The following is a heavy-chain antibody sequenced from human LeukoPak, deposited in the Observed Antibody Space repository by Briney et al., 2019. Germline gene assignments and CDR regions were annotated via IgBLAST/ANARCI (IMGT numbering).Heavy chain of an antibody. V-gene: IGHV4-31*03. CDR2: IYYSGST. CDR1: GGSISSGGYY. CDR3: ARGGGYCSSTSCSPSDQNAPDAFDI. J-gene: IGHJ3*02. D-gene: IGHD2-2*01. Sequence: SQTLSLTCTVSGGSISSGGYYWSWIRQHPGKGLEWIGYIYYSGSTYYNPSLKSRVTISVDTSKNQFSLKLSSVTAADTAVYYCARGGGYCSSTSCSPSDQNAPDAFDIWGQGTMVTVSS.